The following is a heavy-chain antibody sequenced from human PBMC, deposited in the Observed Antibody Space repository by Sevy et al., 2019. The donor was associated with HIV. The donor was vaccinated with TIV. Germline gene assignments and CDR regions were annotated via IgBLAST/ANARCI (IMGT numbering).Heavy chain of an antibody. CDR3: ARGPEWELMRFLSN. J-gene: IGHJ4*02. V-gene: IGHV3-30-3*01. D-gene: IGHD1-26*01. Sequence: GGSLRLSCAASGFTFRTYAFHWVRQTPGRGLEWIGLISSTGDNAFYANSVRGRFTISRDNSMNTLYLQMTSLTPDDTAVYYCARGPEWELMRFLSNWGQGTLVTVSS. CDR2: ISSTGDNA. CDR1: GFTFRTYA.